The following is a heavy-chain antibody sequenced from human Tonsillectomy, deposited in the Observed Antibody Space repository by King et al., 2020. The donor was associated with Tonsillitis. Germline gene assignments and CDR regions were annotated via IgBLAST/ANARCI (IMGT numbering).Heavy chain of an antibody. CDR2: IFYSGNT. J-gene: IGHJ6*03. Sequence: VQLQESGPGLVKPSETLSLTCTVSGGSISRSSFYWGWIRQPPGKGLEWIGNIFYSGNTYYNPSLKSRVTISVDTSKNQFSLKLSSVTAADTAVYFCARLLGFCSGGNCFYYYYYYMDVWGKGTSVTVSS. CDR1: GGSISRSSFY. V-gene: IGHV4-39*01. CDR3: ARLLGFCSGGNCFYYYYYYMDV. D-gene: IGHD2-15*01.